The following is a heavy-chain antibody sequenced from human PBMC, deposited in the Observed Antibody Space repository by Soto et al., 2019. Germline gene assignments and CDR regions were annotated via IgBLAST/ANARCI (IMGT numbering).Heavy chain of an antibody. CDR1: GYTFTGYY. CDR2: INPNSGGT. V-gene: IGHV1-2*02. J-gene: IGHJ5*02. D-gene: IGHD2-15*01. Sequence: QVQLVQSGAEVKKPGASVKVSCKASGYTFTGYYMHWVRQAPGQGLEWMGWINPNSGGTNYAQKFQGRVTMTRDTSISIAYMELSRLRSDDTAVYYCASLGYCSGRSCYRGYDPWGQGTLVTVSS. CDR3: ASLGYCSGRSCYRGYDP.